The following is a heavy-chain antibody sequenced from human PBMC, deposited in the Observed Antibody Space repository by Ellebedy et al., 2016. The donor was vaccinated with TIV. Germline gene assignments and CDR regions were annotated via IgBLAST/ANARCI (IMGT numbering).Heavy chain of an antibody. CDR3: ATNRNYKFGF. J-gene: IGHJ4*02. D-gene: IGHD1-7*01. Sequence: GESLKISCAASGFTFSSYWMHWVRQAPGKGLVWVSRINIDGSTTTYADSIKGRFTISRDNSKNTLYLQMNSLRAEDTAVYYCATNRNYKFGFWGQGTLGTVSS. CDR2: INIDGSTT. CDR1: GFTFSSYW. V-gene: IGHV3-74*01.